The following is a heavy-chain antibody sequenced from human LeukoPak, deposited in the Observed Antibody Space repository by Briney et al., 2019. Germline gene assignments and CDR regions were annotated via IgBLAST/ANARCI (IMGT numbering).Heavy chain of an antibody. CDR1: GFTFSSYW. CDR3: ARGALGYYGSGSYYNA. V-gene: IGHV3-7*03. D-gene: IGHD3-10*01. CDR2: IKQDGSEK. Sequence: GGSLRLSCAASGFTFSSYWMSWVRQAPGKGLEWVANIKQDGSEKYYVDSVKGRFTISRDNSKNTLYLQMNSLRAEDTAVYYCARGALGYYGSGSYYNAWGQGTLVTVSS. J-gene: IGHJ5*02.